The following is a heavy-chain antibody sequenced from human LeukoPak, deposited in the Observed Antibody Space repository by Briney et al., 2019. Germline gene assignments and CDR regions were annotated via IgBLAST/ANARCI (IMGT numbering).Heavy chain of an antibody. CDR3: ARPAPRYYYGSGSYYFDY. D-gene: IGHD3-10*01. CDR1: GGSISSSSYY. CDR2: IYYSGST. Sequence: PSETLSLTCTVSGGSISSSSYYWGWIRQPPGKGLEWIGSIYYSGSTYYNPSLKSRVTISVDTSKNQFSLKLSSVTAADTAVYYCARPAPRYYYGSGSYYFDYWGQGTLVIVSS. V-gene: IGHV4-39*01. J-gene: IGHJ4*02.